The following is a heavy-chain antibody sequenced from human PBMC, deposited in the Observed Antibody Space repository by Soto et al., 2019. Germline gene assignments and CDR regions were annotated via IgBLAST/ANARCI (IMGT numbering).Heavy chain of an antibody. CDR2: VYYTGST. J-gene: IGHJ4*02. V-gene: IGHV4-59*01. CDR1: GDSISTFY. Sequence: LSLTCTVSGDSISTFYWGWMRQSPGKELEWIGYVYYTGSTNYNPSLKSRVTISVDRSKNQFPLKLTSANAADTAVYYCARGRTVRNYADDSSDYFYFFDYWGQGTQVTVSS. CDR3: ARGRTVRNYADDSSDYFYFFDY. D-gene: IGHD3-22*01.